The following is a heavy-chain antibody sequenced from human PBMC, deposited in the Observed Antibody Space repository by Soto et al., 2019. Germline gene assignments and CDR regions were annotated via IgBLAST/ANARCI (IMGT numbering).Heavy chain of an antibody. Sequence: GGSLRLSCTASAFTFSDHAMHWVRQAPGKGLECVALITYNGANTDLTDSVKGRFTLSRDISNNTLYLQMSDLRPEDTAIYCCARHRSTGSQRWAQDFGFWGQGTLVTVGS. CDR1: AFTFSDHA. V-gene: IGHV3-30*03. CDR3: ARHRSTGSQRWAQDFGF. D-gene: IGHD5-18*01. J-gene: IGHJ4*02. CDR2: ITYNGANT.